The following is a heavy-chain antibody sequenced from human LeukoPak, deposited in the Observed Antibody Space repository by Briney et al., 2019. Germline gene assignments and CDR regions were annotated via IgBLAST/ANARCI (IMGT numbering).Heavy chain of an antibody. CDR1: GFTFSSYG. CDR3: ARETPRRGETRDGYR. Sequence: GGSLRLSCAASGFTFSSYGMHWVRQAPGKGLEWVAFIRYDGSNKYYADSVKGRFTISRDNSKNTLYLQMNSLRAEDTAVYYCARETPRRGETRDGYRWGQGTVVTVSS. V-gene: IGHV3-30*02. CDR2: IRYDGSNK. D-gene: IGHD5-24*01. J-gene: IGHJ4*02.